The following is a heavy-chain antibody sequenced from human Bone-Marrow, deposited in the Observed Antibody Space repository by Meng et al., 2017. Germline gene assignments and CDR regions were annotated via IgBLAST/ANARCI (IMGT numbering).Heavy chain of an antibody. CDR2: IYYNGKS. Sequence: QVLLQESGPGLVKPAQTLSLSCTVSGGSISSRSYYWVWIRQSPGKGLEWIGQIYYNGKSYYNPSLKSRVTMSVDTSRSQFSLNLNTVTAADTAVYYCARASYSYDSWFDPWGQGTLVTVSS. CDR3: ARASYSYDSWFDP. CDR1: GGSISSRSYY. D-gene: IGHD5-18*01. J-gene: IGHJ5*02. V-gene: IGHV4-39*01.